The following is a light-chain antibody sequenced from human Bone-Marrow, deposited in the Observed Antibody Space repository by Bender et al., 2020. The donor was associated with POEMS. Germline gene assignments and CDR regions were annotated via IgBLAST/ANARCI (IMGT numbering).Light chain of an antibody. V-gene: IGLV2-14*01. J-gene: IGLJ1*01. Sequence: QSVLTQPASVSGSPGQSITISCTGSSSDVGNFNYVSWYQQYPGKAPKVMIYDVSHRPSGVSNRFSASKSGNTASLTVSGLQAEDEADYYCCSYAAGYVFGTGTKVTVL. CDR2: DVS. CDR1: SSDVGNFNY. CDR3: CSYAAGYV.